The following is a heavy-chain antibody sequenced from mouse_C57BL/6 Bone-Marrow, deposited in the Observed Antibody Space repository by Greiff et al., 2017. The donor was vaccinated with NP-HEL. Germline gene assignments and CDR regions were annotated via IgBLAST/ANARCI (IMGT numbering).Heavy chain of an antibody. D-gene: IGHD1-1*01. Sequence: DVQLQESGPELVKPGASVKIPCKASGYTFTDYNMDWVKQSHGKSLEWIGDINPNNGGTIYNQKFKGKATLTVDKSSSTAYMELRSLTSEDTAVYYRARGSSYLWYFDVWGTGTTVTVSS. V-gene: IGHV1-18*01. CDR2: INPNNGGT. CDR3: ARGSSYLWYFDV. J-gene: IGHJ1*03. CDR1: GYTFTDYN.